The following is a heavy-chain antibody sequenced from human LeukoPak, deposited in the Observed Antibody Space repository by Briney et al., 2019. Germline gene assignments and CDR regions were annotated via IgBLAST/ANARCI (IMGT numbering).Heavy chain of an antibody. J-gene: IGHJ4*02. CDR2: IYYSGST. CDR1: GGSISSSSYY. V-gene: IGHV4-39*01. D-gene: IGHD3-22*01. CDR3: ASFSYYYHCSCYSTHDY. Sequence: SETLSLTRPVSGGSISSSSYYWGWIRQPPGQGLEWIGSIYYSGSTYYNPSLKSRVTLSVDTSNTQFSLNLSSVTPADTPVYYCASFSYYYHCSCYSTHDYWGQGTLVTVSS.